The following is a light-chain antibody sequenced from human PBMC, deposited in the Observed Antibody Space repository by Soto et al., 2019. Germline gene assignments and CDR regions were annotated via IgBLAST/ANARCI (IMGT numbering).Light chain of an antibody. CDR2: DAS. CDR3: QQRSNLSFT. Sequence: VLTQSPETLSLSPGDSATLSCRASQSLNHYLAWYQQKPGRTPRLVIYDASRRAAGIPARFSGSGSGTEFTLTIWSLEPEDFAVYYCQQRSNLSFTFGPGTKVDV. CDR1: QSLNHY. J-gene: IGKJ3*01. V-gene: IGKV3-11*01.